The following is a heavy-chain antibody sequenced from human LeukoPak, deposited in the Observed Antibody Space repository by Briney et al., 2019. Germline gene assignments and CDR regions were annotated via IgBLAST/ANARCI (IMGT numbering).Heavy chain of an antibody. Sequence: GASVKVSCKASGGTFSSYAISWVRQAPGQGLEWMGRIIPIFGIANYAQKFQGRVTITADKSTSTAYMDLSSLKSEDTAVYYCARDGAGGYSNYYYGMDVWGQGTTVTVSS. CDR3: ARDGAGGYSNYYYGMDV. V-gene: IGHV1-69*04. J-gene: IGHJ6*02. CDR1: GGTFSSYA. CDR2: IIPIFGIA. D-gene: IGHD4-11*01.